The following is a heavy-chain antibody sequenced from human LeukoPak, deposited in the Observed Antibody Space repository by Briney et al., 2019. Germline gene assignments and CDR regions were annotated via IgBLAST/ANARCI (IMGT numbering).Heavy chain of an antibody. J-gene: IGHJ6*03. Sequence: ASVKVSCKTSGYTFTSYGISWVRQAPGQGLEWMGWISAYNGNTHSAQKLQGRVTMTTDTSTSTAYMELRSLRSDDTAVYYCAREYSSGWTYYYYYMDVWGKGTTVTVSS. CDR1: GYTFTSYG. CDR2: ISAYNGNT. V-gene: IGHV1-18*01. CDR3: AREYSSGWTYYYYYMDV. D-gene: IGHD6-19*01.